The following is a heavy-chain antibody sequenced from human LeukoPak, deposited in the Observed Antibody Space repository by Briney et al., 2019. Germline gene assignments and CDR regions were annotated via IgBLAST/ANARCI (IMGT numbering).Heavy chain of an antibody. CDR3: ARERRLRETDS. CDR2: TNPEGGDK. D-gene: IGHD4-17*01. V-gene: IGHV3-7*03. CDR1: GFTFSSYA. Sequence: GGSLRLSCAASGFTFSSYAMSWVRQAPGKGLEWLANTNPEGGDKYYVDSVKGRFTISRDNAKNSMFLQMNSLRAEDTAVYYCARERRLRETDSWGQGTLVTVSS. J-gene: IGHJ4*02.